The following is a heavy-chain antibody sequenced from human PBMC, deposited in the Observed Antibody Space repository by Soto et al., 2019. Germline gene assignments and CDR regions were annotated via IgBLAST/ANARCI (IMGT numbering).Heavy chain of an antibody. CDR1: DGSISSYY. CDR3: ARYKSNYYYGMDV. J-gene: IGHJ6*02. CDR2: IYYSGIT. Sequence: SETLSLTCTVSDGSISSYYWSWIRQPPGKGLEWIGYIYYSGITNYNPSLKSRVTISVDTSKNQFSLKLSSVTAADTAVYYCARYKSNYYYGMDVWGQGTTFTVSS. V-gene: IGHV4-59*01. D-gene: IGHD1-20*01.